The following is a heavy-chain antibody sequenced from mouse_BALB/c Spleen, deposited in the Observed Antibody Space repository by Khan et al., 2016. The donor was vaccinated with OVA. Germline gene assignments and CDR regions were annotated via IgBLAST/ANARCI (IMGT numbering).Heavy chain of an antibody. V-gene: IGHV5-17*02. D-gene: IGHD1-1*02. CDR1: GFTFSSFG. CDR2: ISSGSSSI. CDR3: AREDYGQWYFDV. Sequence: EVELVESGGGLVQPGGSRKLSCAASGFTFSSFGMHWVRQAPEKGLEWVAYISSGSSSIYYADTVKGRFTISRDNPKNTLFLQMTSLSSEDTAMYYCAREDYGQWYFDVWGAWTTVTVSS. J-gene: IGHJ1*01.